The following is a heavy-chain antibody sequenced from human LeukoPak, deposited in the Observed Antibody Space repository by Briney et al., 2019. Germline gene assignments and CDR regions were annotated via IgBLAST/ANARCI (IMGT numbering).Heavy chain of an antibody. CDR1: GGTFSSYA. Sequence: GASVKVSCKASGGTFSSYAISWVRQAPGQGLEWMGRIIPIFGIANYAQKFQGRVTITADKSTSTAYMELSSLRSEDTAVYYCAREVVDIVGATNFDYWGQGTLVTVSS. CDR3: AREVVDIVGATNFDY. CDR2: IIPIFGIA. J-gene: IGHJ4*02. V-gene: IGHV1-69*04. D-gene: IGHD1-26*01.